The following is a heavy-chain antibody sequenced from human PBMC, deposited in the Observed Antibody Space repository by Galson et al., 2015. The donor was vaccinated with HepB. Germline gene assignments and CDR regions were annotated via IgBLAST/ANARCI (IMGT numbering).Heavy chain of an antibody. V-gene: IGHV3-43*01. CDR3: AKDIDWGGYSGEQGYYGMDV. CDR1: GFTFDDYT. D-gene: IGHD5-12*01. Sequence: SLRLSCAASGFTFDDYTMHWVRQAPGKGLEWVSLISWDGGSTYYADSVKGRFTISRDNSKNSLYLQMNSLRTEDTALYYCAKDIDWGGYSGEQGYYGMDVWGQGTTVTVSS. CDR2: ISWDGGST. J-gene: IGHJ6*02.